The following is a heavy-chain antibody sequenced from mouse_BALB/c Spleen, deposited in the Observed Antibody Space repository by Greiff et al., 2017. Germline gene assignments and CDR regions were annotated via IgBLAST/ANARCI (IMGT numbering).Heavy chain of an antibody. CDR2: IYPGNSDT. CDR3: TRGIYYDYDGWFAY. V-gene: IGHV1-5*01. Sequence: EVQLQQSGTVLARPGASVKMSCKASGYSFTSYWMHWVKQRPGQGLEWIGAIYPGNSDTSYNQKFKGKAKLTAVTSASTAYMELSSLTNEDSAVYYCTRGIYYDYDGWFAYWGQGTLVTVSA. CDR1: GYSFTSYW. D-gene: IGHD2-4*01. J-gene: IGHJ3*01.